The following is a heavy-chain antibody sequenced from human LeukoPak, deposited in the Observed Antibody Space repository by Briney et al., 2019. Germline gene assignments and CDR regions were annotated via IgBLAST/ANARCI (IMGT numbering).Heavy chain of an antibody. D-gene: IGHD6-13*01. Sequence: GGSLRLSCAASGFTFSSYAMHWVRQAPGKGLEWVAVISYDGNSKYYADSVKGRFTISRDNSKNTLFLQLSSLRAEDTAVYYCAGYTTSRTKKYYFDYWGQGTLVTVSS. J-gene: IGHJ4*02. CDR1: GFTFSSYA. V-gene: IGHV3-30-3*01. CDR2: ISYDGNSK. CDR3: AGYTTSRTKKYYFDY.